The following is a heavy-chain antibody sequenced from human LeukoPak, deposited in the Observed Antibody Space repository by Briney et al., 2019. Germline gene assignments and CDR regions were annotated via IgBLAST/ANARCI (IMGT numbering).Heavy chain of an antibody. J-gene: IGHJ2*01. CDR3: ARDGLAAATLHWCFDL. CDR2: ISTNSNYI. D-gene: IGHD2-15*01. V-gene: IGHV3-21*01. Sequence: GGSLRLSCAASGFTFSSYSMNWVRQAPGKGLEWVSSISTNSNYIYYADSVKGRFTISRDNARNSLYLQMNSLRAEDTAVYYCARDGLAAATLHWCFDLWGRGTLVTVSS. CDR1: GFTFSSYS.